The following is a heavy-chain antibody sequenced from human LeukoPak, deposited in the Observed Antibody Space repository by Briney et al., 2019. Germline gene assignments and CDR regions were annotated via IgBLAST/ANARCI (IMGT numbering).Heavy chain of an antibody. Sequence: GASVKVSCKASGGTFSSYAISWVRQAPGQGLEWMGRIIPILGIANYAQKFQGRVTITADKSTSTAYMELSSLRSEDTAVYYCARGGGCYDSSGYSFAYWGQGTLVTVSS. D-gene: IGHD3-22*01. CDR2: IIPILGIA. CDR1: GGTFSSYA. V-gene: IGHV1-69*04. J-gene: IGHJ4*02. CDR3: ARGGGCYDSSGYSFAY.